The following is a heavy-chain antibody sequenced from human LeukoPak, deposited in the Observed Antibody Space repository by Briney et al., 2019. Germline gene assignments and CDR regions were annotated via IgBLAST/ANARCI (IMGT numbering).Heavy chain of an antibody. CDR2: TYYRSKWYN. J-gene: IGHJ6*04. Sequence: SQTLSLTCAISGDSVSSNSAAWNWIRQSPSRGLEWLGRTYYRSKWYNDYAVSVKSRITIKPDTSKNQFSLQLNSVTPEDTAVYYCSGSHNFYYYYGMDVWGKGTTVTVSS. CDR1: GDSVSSNSAA. CDR3: SGSHNFYYYYGMDV. V-gene: IGHV6-1*01. D-gene: IGHD3-10*01.